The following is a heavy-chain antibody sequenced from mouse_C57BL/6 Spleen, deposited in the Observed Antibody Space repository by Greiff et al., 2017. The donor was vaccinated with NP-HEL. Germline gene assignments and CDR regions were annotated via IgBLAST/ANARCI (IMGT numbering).Heavy chain of an antibody. Sequence: EVQLQQSGPELVKPGASVKISCKASGYTFTDYYMNWVKQSHGKSLEWIGDINPNNGGTSYNQKFKGKATLPVDKSSSTAYMERRSLTSEDSAVYYCARGGPYFDYWGQGTTLTVSS. D-gene: IGHD3-3*01. CDR1: GYTFTDYY. V-gene: IGHV1-26*01. CDR3: ARGGPYFDY. J-gene: IGHJ2*01. CDR2: INPNNGGT.